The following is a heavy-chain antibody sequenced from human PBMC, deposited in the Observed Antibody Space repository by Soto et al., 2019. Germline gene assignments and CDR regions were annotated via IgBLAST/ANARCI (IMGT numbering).Heavy chain of an antibody. D-gene: IGHD4-17*01. Sequence: QVQLQQWGAGLLKPSETLSLTCAVYGGSFSGYYWSWIRQPPGKGLEWIGEINHSGGTNYNPSLKSRVAISVDTSKNQFSLRLSSVTAADTAVYYCARAATVTTGFSVLNDAFDVWGQGTKVTVSS. CDR3: ARAATVTTGFSVLNDAFDV. CDR1: GGSFSGYY. CDR2: INHSGGT. J-gene: IGHJ3*01. V-gene: IGHV4-34*01.